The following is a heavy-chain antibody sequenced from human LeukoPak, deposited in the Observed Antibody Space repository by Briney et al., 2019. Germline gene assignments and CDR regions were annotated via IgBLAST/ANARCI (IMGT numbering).Heavy chain of an antibody. Sequence: GGSLGLSCSVSGFTFKNYWMHWVRQAPGRGLVWVSRISGDGTDITYADSVKGRFTISRDNAQSTLYLQMNSLRAEDTAVYYCVRTNFNYWGQGTLVTVSS. CDR2: ISGDGTDI. J-gene: IGHJ4*02. CDR3: VRTNFNY. V-gene: IGHV3-74*03. CDR1: GFTFKNYW.